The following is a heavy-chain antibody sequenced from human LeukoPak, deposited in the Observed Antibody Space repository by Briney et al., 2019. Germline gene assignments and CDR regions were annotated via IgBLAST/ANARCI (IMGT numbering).Heavy chain of an antibody. V-gene: IGHV3-53*01. J-gene: IGHJ5*02. CDR2: IYSGGGT. D-gene: IGHD1-26*01. CDR3: TRDQSVGTTTGWFDP. CDR1: GFTVSNSY. Sequence: GGSLRLSCAVSGFTVSNSYMSWVRQAPGKGLEWVSVIYSGGGTFYSEFVKGRFTISRNYSKNTLYLQMNSLRADDTAVYYCTRDQSVGTTTGWFDPWGQGTLVTVSS.